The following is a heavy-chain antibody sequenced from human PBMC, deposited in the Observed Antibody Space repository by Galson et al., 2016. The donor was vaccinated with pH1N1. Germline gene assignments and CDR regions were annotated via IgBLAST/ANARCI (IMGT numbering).Heavy chain of an antibody. V-gene: IGHV7-4-1*02. CDR3: ARETPSPSPTVLRYFDWSRGLSAFDM. CDR2: INTKTGNT. Sequence: SVKVSCKASGFTFSNHGINWVRQAPGQGLEWMGWINTKTGNTTYAQGFTGRFVFSLDTSVNTAYLQINSLKADDTAVYYCARETPSPSPTVLRYFDWSRGLSAFDMWGRGTLVTVSS. D-gene: IGHD3-9*01. CDR1: GFTFSNHG. J-gene: IGHJ3*02.